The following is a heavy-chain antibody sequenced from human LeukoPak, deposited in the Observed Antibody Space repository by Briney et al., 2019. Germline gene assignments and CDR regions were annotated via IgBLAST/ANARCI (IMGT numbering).Heavy chain of an antibody. V-gene: IGHV1-18*01. CDR1: VHSNNKFG. CDR3: ANVAKGRFFFYYMDV. CDR2: ISSDNGIP. J-gene: IGHJ6*03. Sequence: GASVKVSFKASVHSNNKFGVTWVRQAPGQGLEWIGWISSDNGIPRYAHKFQGRVTITTDKSTTTAYMEVRSLRSDDTAVYFCANVAKGRFFFYYMDVWGKGTTVTVSS.